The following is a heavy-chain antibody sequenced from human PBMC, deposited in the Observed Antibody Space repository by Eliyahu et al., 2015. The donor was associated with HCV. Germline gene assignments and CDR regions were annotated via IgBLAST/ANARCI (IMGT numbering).Heavy chain of an antibody. CDR2: ITSDGSRT. Sequence: EVQLVESGGDLVQPGXXLSXXXXAXGPTFSSHWIHWVRQAPGKGLVWVSRITSDGSRTSYADSVRGRFTISRDNAKSKIYLQMNSLRVEDTAVYYCVADSYWFDPWGQGTLVTVSS. CDR1: GPTFSSHW. D-gene: IGHD3-3*01. J-gene: IGHJ5*02. V-gene: IGHV3-74*01. CDR3: VADSYWFDP.